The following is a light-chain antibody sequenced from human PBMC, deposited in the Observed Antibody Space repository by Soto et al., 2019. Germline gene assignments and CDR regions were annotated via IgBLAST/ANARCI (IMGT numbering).Light chain of an antibody. Sequence: QSALTQPASVSGSPGQSITISCTGTSSDVGGYNYVSWYQQHPGKAPKLMIYDVSNRPSGVSNRFSGSKSANTASLTISGLQAEDEADYYCSSYTSSSTRFFGTGTKVTVL. CDR2: DVS. J-gene: IGLJ1*01. CDR1: SSDVGGYNY. CDR3: SSYTSSSTRF. V-gene: IGLV2-14*01.